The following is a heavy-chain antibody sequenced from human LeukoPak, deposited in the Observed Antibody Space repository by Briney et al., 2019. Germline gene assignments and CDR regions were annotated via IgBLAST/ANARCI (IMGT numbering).Heavy chain of an antibody. CDR2: ISYDGSNK. CDR3: ARVQELVFGY. V-gene: IGHV3-30*04. J-gene: IGHJ4*02. D-gene: IGHD4-11*01. Sequence: PGGSLRLSCAASGFTFSSYTMHWVRQAPGKGLEWVAVISYDGSNKYYTDSVKGRFTISRDNSKNTLYLQMDSLRGEDTAVYYCARVQELVFGYWGQGTLVTVSS. CDR1: GFTFSSYT.